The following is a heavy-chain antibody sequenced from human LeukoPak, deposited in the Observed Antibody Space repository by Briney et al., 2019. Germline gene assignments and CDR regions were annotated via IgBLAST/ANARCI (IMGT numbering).Heavy chain of an antibody. J-gene: IGHJ4*02. Sequence: GGSLRLSCAASGFTFSSFAMSWVRQAPGKGLEWVSTISGSDGSTYYADSVKGRFTISRDNSKSTLYLQMNSLKAEDTAVYYCARDRGYDYVWGESYWGQGILVTVSS. D-gene: IGHD3-16*01. V-gene: IGHV3-23*01. CDR2: ISGSDGST. CDR3: ARDRGYDYVWGESY. CDR1: GFTFSSFA.